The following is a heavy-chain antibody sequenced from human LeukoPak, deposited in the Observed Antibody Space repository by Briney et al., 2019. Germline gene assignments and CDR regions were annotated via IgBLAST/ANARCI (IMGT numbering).Heavy chain of an antibody. CDR3: ARLRFWSGYYNDY. CDR1: GVSISSSSHY. Sequence: SETLSLTCTVSGVSISSSSHYWGWIRQPPGKGLEWIGSIYYSGSTYYNPSLKSRVTISVDTSKNQFSLKLSSVTAADTAVYYCARLRFWSGYYNDYWGQGALVTVSS. D-gene: IGHD3-3*01. CDR2: IYYSGST. J-gene: IGHJ4*02. V-gene: IGHV4-39*01.